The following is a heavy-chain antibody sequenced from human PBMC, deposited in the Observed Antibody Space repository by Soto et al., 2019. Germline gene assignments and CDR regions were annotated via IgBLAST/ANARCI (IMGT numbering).Heavy chain of an antibody. CDR1: GYTFTSYY. CDR3: ARETPRGVVTKYYYYGMDV. D-gene: IGHD2-21*02. J-gene: IGHJ6*02. Sequence: ASVKVSCKASGYTFTSYYMHWVRQAPGQGLEWMGIINPSGGSTSYAQKFQGRVTMTRDTSTSTVYMELSSLRSEDTAVYYCARETPRGVVTKYYYYGMDVWGQGTTVTVSS. V-gene: IGHV1-46*01. CDR2: INPSGGST.